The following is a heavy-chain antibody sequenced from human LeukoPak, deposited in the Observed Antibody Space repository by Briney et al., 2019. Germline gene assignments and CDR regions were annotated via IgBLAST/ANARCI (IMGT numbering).Heavy chain of an antibody. J-gene: IGHJ4*02. V-gene: IGHV3-23*01. CDR2: LSGSGVST. D-gene: IGHD1-26*01. CDR1: GFTFNSYA. Sequence: GGSLRLSCAAAGFTFNSYAMSWVRQAPGKGLEWVSTLSGSGVSTFYADSVKGRFTISRDNSKNTMYLQMNSLRGEDTAVYYCAKTLVGVDRIFDFWGQGTLVTVSS. CDR3: AKTLVGVDRIFDF.